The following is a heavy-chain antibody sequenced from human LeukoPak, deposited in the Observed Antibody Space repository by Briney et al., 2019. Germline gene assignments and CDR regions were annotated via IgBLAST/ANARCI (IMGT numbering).Heavy chain of an antibody. CDR2: ISGSGSNT. CDR3: AKDLSPAAA. Sequence: GGSLRLSCAASGFTFSNYGMSWVRQAPGKGLEWVSAISGSGSNTYYADSVKGRFTISRDNSKNTLSLQMNNLRDEDTAVYYCAKDLSPAAAWGQGTLVTVSS. D-gene: IGHD6-25*01. V-gene: IGHV3-23*01. J-gene: IGHJ5*02. CDR1: GFTFSNYG.